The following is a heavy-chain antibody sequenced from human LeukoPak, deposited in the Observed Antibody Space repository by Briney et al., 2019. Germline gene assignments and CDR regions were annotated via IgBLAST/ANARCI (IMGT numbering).Heavy chain of an antibody. Sequence: ASVKVSCKASGYTFTSYYVHWVRQAPGEGLEWMGIINPSGGSTSYAQKFQGRVTMTRDMSTSTVYMELSSLRSGDTAVYYCARFAVHRRLAVAGQFGLDYWGQGTLVTVSS. CDR3: ARFAVHRRLAVAGQFGLDY. CDR1: GYTFTSYY. D-gene: IGHD6-19*01. CDR2: INPSGGST. J-gene: IGHJ4*02. V-gene: IGHV1-46*01.